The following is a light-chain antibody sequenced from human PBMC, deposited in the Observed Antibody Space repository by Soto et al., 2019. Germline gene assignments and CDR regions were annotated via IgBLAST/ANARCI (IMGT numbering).Light chain of an antibody. CDR2: DAS. CDR1: QSISNN. V-gene: IGKV3-15*01. Sequence: EIVMTQSPATLSVSPGETATLSCRASQSISNNLAWYQQKPGQAPRLLIYDASTRATGIPARFSGSGSGTEFALTISSRQSEDFAVYYCQQCNNWPPAFGQGTKLEI. CDR3: QQCNNWPPA. J-gene: IGKJ2*01.